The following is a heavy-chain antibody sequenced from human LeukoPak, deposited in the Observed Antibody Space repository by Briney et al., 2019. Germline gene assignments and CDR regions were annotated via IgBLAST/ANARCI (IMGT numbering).Heavy chain of an antibody. CDR3: ARGPSGSGSYGRRGWVYSMDV. J-gene: IGHJ6*03. Sequence: QTGGSLRLSCAASGFTFSSYEMNWVRQAPGKGLEWVSYIFSSGSTIYYADSVKGRFTISRDNAKNSLYLQMNSLRAEDTAVYYCARGPSGSGSYGRRGWVYSMDVWGKGTTVTISS. CDR1: GFTFSSYE. D-gene: IGHD3-10*01. CDR2: IFSSGSTI. V-gene: IGHV3-48*03.